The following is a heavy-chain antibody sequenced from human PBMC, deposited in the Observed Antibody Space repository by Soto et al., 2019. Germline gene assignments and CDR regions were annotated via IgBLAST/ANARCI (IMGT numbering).Heavy chain of an antibody. CDR1: GGSLSRGHYY. Sequence: TLSLTCTVSGGSLSRGHYYWSWLRQPPGKGLEWIGFISYSGSTYYSTSLKSRVTISVDTSNNQFSLKLTSVTAADTAVYYCASDNLSGLFYYWGRGTLVIVSS. J-gene: IGHJ1*01. CDR2: ISYSGST. V-gene: IGHV4-31*02. CDR3: ASDNLSGLFYY. D-gene: IGHD1-26*01.